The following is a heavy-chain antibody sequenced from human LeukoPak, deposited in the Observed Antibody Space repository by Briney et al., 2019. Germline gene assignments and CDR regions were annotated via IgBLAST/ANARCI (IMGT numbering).Heavy chain of an antibody. CDR2: IYWDDDQ. CDR1: GFSLSTSGVG. D-gene: IGHD1-26*01. Sequence: SGPTLMKPTQTLTLTCTFSGFSLSTSGVGVGWIRQPPGKALEWLALIYWDDDQRYNPSLKSRLTITKDTSKNQVVLTVTNMDPMDTATYYCAHSPIGMGATMGFDYWGQGTLVTVSS. CDR3: AHSPIGMGATMGFDY. V-gene: IGHV2-5*02. J-gene: IGHJ4*02.